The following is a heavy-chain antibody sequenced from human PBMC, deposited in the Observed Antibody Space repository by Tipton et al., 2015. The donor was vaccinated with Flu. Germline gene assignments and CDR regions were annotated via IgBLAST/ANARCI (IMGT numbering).Heavy chain of an antibody. V-gene: IGHV3-7*03. D-gene: IGHD6-6*01. CDR2: IKQDGSEK. CDR3: AREASIAARFDY. Sequence: LSLTCAVYGGSFSGYYWSWIRQPPGKGLEWMANIKQDGSEKYYVDSVKGRFTISRDNAKNSLYLQMNSLRAEDTAVYYCAREASIAARFDYWGQGTLVTVSS. J-gene: IGHJ4*02. CDR1: GGSFSGYY.